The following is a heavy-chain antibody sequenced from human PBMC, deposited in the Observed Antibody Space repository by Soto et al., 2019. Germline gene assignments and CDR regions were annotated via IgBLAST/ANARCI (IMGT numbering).Heavy chain of an antibody. CDR1: GGSISSSSYY. V-gene: IGHV4-39*01. D-gene: IGHD3-22*01. CDR2: IYYSGST. CDR3: ARHFFRGRDSSGYYPPFYFDY. J-gene: IGHJ4*02. Sequence: SETLSLTCTVSGGSISSSSYYWGWIRQPPGKGLEWIGSIYYSGSTYYNPSLKSRVTISVDTSKNQFSLKLSSVTAADTAVYYCARHFFRGRDSSGYYPPFYFDYWGQGTLVTVSS.